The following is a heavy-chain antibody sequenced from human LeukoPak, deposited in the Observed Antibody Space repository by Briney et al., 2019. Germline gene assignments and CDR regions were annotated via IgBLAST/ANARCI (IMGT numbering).Heavy chain of an antibody. J-gene: IGHJ6*02. CDR2: IYYSGST. CDR1: GGSISSYY. CDR3: ARGLRLYGMDV. V-gene: IGHV4-59*08. Sequence: SETLSLTCTVSGGSISSYYWSWIRQPPGKGLEWIGDIYYSGSTNYNPSLKSRVTISVDTSKNQFSLKLSSVTAADTAVYYCARGLRLYGMDVWGQGTTVTVSS.